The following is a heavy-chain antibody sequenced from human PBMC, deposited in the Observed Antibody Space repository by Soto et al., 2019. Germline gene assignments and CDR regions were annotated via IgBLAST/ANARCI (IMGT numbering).Heavy chain of an antibody. CDR1: GFTFSSYA. CDR3: AKEEGYSGGYDFFDF. J-gene: IGHJ4*02. Sequence: GGSLRLSCAASGFTFSSYAMSWVRQAPGKGLEWVSGISGSGVSTHYADSVKGRFTISRDNSKNTLYLQMNSLRAEDTAAYYCAKEEGYSGGYDFFDFCGQGTFVIVSS. V-gene: IGHV3-23*01. CDR2: ISGSGVST. D-gene: IGHD6-19*01.